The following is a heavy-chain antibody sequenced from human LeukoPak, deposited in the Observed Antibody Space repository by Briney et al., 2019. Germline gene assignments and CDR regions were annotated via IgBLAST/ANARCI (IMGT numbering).Heavy chain of an antibody. CDR2: INPNSGGT. CDR1: GYSFTAYY. V-gene: IGHV1-2*02. D-gene: IGHD3-22*01. J-gene: IGHJ4*02. CDR3: ARGVQKAYYYESSSYLGYY. Sequence: ASVKVSCKASGYSFTAYYMHWVRQAPGQGLEWMGWINPNSGGTNYAQKFQGRVTMTRDTSISTAYMELSRLRSDDTAVYYCARGVQKAYYYESSSYLGYYWGQGTLVTVSS.